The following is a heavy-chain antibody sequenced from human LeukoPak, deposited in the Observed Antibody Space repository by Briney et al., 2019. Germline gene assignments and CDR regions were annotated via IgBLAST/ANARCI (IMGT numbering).Heavy chain of an antibody. D-gene: IGHD1/OR15-1a*01. V-gene: IGHV3-23*01. J-gene: IGHJ4*02. Sequence: GGSLRLSCAASGFSLSSFAMSWVRQAPGKGLEWVSAITGSGSNTYYADSVKGRFTISRDNSKNTLYLQMNSMRADDTAVYYFARRTALEQYFDYWDQGTLVTVSS. CDR1: GFSLSSFA. CDR2: ITGSGSNT. CDR3: ARRTALEQYFDY.